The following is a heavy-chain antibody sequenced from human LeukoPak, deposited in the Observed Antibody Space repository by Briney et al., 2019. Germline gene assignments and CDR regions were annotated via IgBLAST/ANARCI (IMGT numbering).Heavy chain of an antibody. CDR2: IYPGDSDT. CDR1: GYSFTSYW. Sequence: GEALQISCKGSGYSFTSYWIGWGRQMPGKGLEWMGIIYPGDSDTRYSPSFQGQVTISADKSISTAYLQWSSLKASDTAMYYCARVDTAMAHDYWGQGTLVTVSS. V-gene: IGHV5-51*01. D-gene: IGHD5-18*01. J-gene: IGHJ4*02. CDR3: ARVDTAMAHDY.